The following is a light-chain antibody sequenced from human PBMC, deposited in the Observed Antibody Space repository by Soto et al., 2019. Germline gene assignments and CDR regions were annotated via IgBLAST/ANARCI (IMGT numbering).Light chain of an antibody. V-gene: IGLV4-69*01. J-gene: IGLJ3*02. CDR3: QTWGTGPWV. Sequence: VLTQSPSASASLGASVKLTCTLSSGHSSYAIAWHQQQPEKGPRYLMKLNSDGSHSKGDGIPDRFSGSSSGAERYLTISSLQSEDEADYYCQTWGTGPWVFGGGTQLTVL. CDR2: LNSDGSH. CDR1: SGHSSYA.